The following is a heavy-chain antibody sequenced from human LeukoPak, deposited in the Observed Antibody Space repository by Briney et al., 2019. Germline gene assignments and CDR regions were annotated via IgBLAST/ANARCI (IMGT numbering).Heavy chain of an antibody. CDR3: ARESAAVAGSNYFDY. V-gene: IGHV1-18*01. CDR2: ISAYNGNT. Sequence: GASVKVSCKASGYTFTSYGISWVRQAPGQGLEWMGWISAYNGNTNYAQKLQGRVTMTTDTSTSTAYMELSSLRSEDTAVYYCARESAAVAGSNYFDYWGQGTLVTVSS. D-gene: IGHD6-19*01. CDR1: GYTFTSYG. J-gene: IGHJ4*02.